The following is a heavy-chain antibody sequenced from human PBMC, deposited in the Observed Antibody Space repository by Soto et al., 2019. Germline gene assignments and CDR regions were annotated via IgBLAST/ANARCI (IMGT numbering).Heavy chain of an antibody. J-gene: IGHJ4*02. CDR1: GFTFSSYG. CDR3: AKAYGDYLATDY. Sequence: VQLVEFGGGVVQPGRSLRLSCAASGFTFSSYGMHWVRQAPGKGLEWVAVISYDGSNKYYADSVKGRFTISRDNSKNTLYLQMNSLRAEDTAVYYCAKAYGDYLATDYWGQGTLVTVSS. V-gene: IGHV3-30*18. D-gene: IGHD4-17*01. CDR2: ISYDGSNK.